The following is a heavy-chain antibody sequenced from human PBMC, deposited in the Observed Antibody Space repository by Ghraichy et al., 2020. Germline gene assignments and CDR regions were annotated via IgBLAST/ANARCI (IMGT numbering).Heavy chain of an antibody. V-gene: IGHV4-39*01. J-gene: IGHJ4*02. Sequence: SETLSLTCTVSGGSISSSGYYWGWIRQPPGKGLEWIGTIYYIGVTYYSPSLKSRVTMSVDSSKNQFSLRLGSVTAADTAMYFCARHVPYSSGWYPFDFWGQGTLVTVSS. CDR2: IYYIGVT. CDR3: ARHVPYSSGWYPFDF. CDR1: GGSISSSGYY. D-gene: IGHD6-19*01.